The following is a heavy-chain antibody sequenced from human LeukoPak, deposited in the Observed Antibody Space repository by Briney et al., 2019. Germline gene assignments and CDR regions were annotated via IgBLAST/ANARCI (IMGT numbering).Heavy chain of an antibody. Sequence: ASVKVSCKASGGTFSNYAISWVRQASGQGPEWMGRIIPFLDTADYAQKFQGRVTITADKSTSTAYMELSSLRSEDTAVYYCARDNSSGYYDYWGQGTLVTVSS. D-gene: IGHD3-22*01. CDR1: GGTFSNYA. J-gene: IGHJ4*02. CDR2: IIPFLDTA. V-gene: IGHV1-69*04. CDR3: ARDNSSGYYDY.